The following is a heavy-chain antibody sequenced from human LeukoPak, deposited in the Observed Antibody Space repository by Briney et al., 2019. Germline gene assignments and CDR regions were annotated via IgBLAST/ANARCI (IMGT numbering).Heavy chain of an antibody. D-gene: IGHD4-23*01. V-gene: IGHV3-21*04. CDR1: GSPISGYT. CDR3: AAGACVGNCFGNYFDP. J-gene: IGHJ5*02. CDR2: ITGGSTYR. Sequence: GGSLRLACAGPGSPISGYTLNWVRQAPGKGLEWVSSITGGSTYRNYIGSVQGRFTVSRDNARNSLYLQLNSLKVEDTAIYYCAAGACVGNCFGNYFDPWGQGTLVIVSS.